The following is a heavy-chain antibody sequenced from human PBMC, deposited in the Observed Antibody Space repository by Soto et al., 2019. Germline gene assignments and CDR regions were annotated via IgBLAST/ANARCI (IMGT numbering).Heavy chain of an antibody. CDR2: ISYDGSNK. CDR3: AKDLGYYDSSGYLALDAFDI. J-gene: IGHJ3*02. D-gene: IGHD3-22*01. V-gene: IGHV3-30*18. CDR1: GFTFSSYG. Sequence: GGSLRLSCAASGFTFSSYGMHWVRQAPGKGLEWVAVISYDGSNKYHADSVKGRFTISRDNSKNTLYLQMNSLRAEDTAVYYCAKDLGYYDSSGYLALDAFDIWGQGTMVTVSS.